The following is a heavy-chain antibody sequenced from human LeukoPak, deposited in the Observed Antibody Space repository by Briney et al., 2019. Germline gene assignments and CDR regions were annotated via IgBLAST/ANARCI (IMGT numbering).Heavy chain of an antibody. J-gene: IGHJ4*02. Sequence: ASVKVSCKASGYTFTSYGISWVRQAPGQGLEWMGRIIPILGIANYAQKFQGRVTITADKSTSTAYMELSSLRSEDTAVYYCARDLYEYCSSTSCYEIDYWGQGTLVTVSS. CDR2: IIPILGIA. CDR3: ARDLYEYCSSTSCYEIDY. V-gene: IGHV1-69*04. D-gene: IGHD2-2*01. CDR1: GYTFTSYG.